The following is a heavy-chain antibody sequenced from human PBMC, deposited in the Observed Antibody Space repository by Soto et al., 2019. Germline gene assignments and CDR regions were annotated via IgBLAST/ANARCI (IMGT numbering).Heavy chain of an antibody. J-gene: IGHJ4*02. CDR3: ARRSMILGGYYFDY. CDR1: GGSISSYY. Sequence: QVQLQESGPGLVKPSETLSLTCTVSGGSISSYYWSWIRQPPGKGLEWIGYIYYSGSTNYNPSLKSRVTISVDTSKNQFSLKLSSVTAADTAVYYCARRSMILGGYYFDYWGQGTLFTVFS. CDR2: IYYSGST. D-gene: IGHD3-16*01. V-gene: IGHV4-59*08.